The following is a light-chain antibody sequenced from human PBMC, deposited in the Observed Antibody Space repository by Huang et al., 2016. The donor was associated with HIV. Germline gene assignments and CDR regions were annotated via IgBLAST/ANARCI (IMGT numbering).Light chain of an antibody. Sequence: EVAMTQSPATLSVATGESAPLASWASQSVNIDLVWSQKKKGQAPALLIYGAATRATGIPAKGNGTGSGTGFILTIINLQSEDFAVYYCQQYNDWPPLTFGGGTEVEL. CDR1: QSVNID. V-gene: IGKV3-15*01. J-gene: IGKJ4*01. CDR2: GAA. CDR3: QQYNDWPPLT.